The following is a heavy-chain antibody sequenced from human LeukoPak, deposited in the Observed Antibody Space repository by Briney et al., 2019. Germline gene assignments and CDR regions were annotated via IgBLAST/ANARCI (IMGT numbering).Heavy chain of an antibody. D-gene: IGHD3-22*01. V-gene: IGHV4-59*01. J-gene: IGHJ3*02. CDR3: ARGYYDSRGYSNAFDI. CDR2: VYYSGNT. CDR1: GASITSSY. Sequence: SETLSLTCTVSGASITSSYWSWIRQPPGRGLEWSGYVYYSGNTNYNPSPKRRVTLSVDMSKNQFSLKLISVTAADTAIYYCARGYYDSRGYSNAFDIWGQGTMVTVSS.